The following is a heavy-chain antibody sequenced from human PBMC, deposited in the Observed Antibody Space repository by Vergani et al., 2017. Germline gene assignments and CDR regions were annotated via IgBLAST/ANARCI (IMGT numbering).Heavy chain of an antibody. CDR2: INHSGST. J-gene: IGHJ6*02. D-gene: IGHD3-10*01. Sequence: QVQLQQWGAGLLKPSETLSLTCAVYGGSFSGYYWSWIRQPPGKGLEWIGEINHSGSTNYNPSLKSRATISVDTSKHQFSLKLSSVTAADTAVYYCARGIYYGAGSYYRTYYYYGMDGWGQGTTVTVSS. CDR1: GGSFSGYY. CDR3: ARGIYYGAGSYYRTYYYYGMDG. V-gene: IGHV4-34*01.